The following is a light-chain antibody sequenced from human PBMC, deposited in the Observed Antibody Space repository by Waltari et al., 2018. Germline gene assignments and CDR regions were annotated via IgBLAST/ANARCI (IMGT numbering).Light chain of an antibody. Sequence: DIQMNQSPSAVSASVGDRVTITCRASQGIRTWLAWYQQKPGKGPKVLIYGASTLLTGVPSRFSGSGSGTEFTLTISGLQPEDFATYFCQQGNSFPPTFGQGTRVEV. CDR1: QGIRTW. V-gene: IGKV1-12*01. CDR3: QQGNSFPPT. CDR2: GAS. J-gene: IGKJ1*01.